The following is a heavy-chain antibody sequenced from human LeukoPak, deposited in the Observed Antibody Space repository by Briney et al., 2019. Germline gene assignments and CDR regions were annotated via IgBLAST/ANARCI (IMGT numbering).Heavy chain of an antibody. J-gene: IGHJ6*03. D-gene: IGHD3-10*01. CDR1: GVTFSSYA. CDR3: ARDAGPYGSGSYYNVPIYYYYYYMDV. V-gene: IGHV1-69*06. Sequence: SVKVSCKTSGVTFSSYAISWVRQAPGQGLEWMGGIIPMFGTANYAQNFQGRVTITADRYTSTVYMELSSLRSEDTAVYYCARDAGPYGSGSYYNVPIYYYYYYMDVWGKGTTVTVSS. CDR2: IIPMFGTA.